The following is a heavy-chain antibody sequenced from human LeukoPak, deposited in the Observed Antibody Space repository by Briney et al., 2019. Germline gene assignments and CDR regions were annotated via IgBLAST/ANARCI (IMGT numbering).Heavy chain of an antibody. CDR2: ISSSSSYI. Sequence: GGSLRLYCAASGFTFSSYSRNWVRQAPGKGLEWVSSISSSSSYIYYADSVKGRFTISRDNAKNSLYLQMNSLRAEDTAVYYCARDSCSSTSCYFYYWGQGTLVTVSS. CDR1: GFTFSSYS. J-gene: IGHJ4*02. D-gene: IGHD2-2*01. CDR3: ARDSCSSTSCYFYY. V-gene: IGHV3-21*01.